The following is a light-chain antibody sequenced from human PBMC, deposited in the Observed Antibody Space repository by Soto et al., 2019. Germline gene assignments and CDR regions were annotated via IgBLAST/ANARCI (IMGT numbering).Light chain of an antibody. Sequence: EIVLTQSPGARSLSPGEGATLSCRASQSVSSNYLVWYQQKPGQPPRLLISGVSTRATGIPDRFSGSGSGTDFTLTISRLEPEDVAVYYCQQHNPSPAITFGQGTRLEIK. V-gene: IGKV3-20*01. CDR2: GVS. J-gene: IGKJ5*01. CDR1: QSVSSNY. CDR3: QQHNPSPAIT.